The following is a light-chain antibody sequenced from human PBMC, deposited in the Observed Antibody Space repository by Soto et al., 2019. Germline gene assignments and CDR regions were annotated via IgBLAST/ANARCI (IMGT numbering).Light chain of an antibody. CDR2: AAS. V-gene: IGKV1-33*01. CDR1: QDISNY. CDR3: QQYDNLPT. Sequence: DIQMTQSPSSLSASVGDRVTITCQASQDISNYLKWYQQKPGKAPKLLIYAASNLETGVPSRFSGSGSGTDFTFTISRLPPEDIATYYCQQYDNLPTFGPGTKVDIK. J-gene: IGKJ3*01.